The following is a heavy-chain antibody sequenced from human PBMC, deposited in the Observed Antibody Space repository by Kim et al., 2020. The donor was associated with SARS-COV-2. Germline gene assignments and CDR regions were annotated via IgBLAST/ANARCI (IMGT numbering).Heavy chain of an antibody. D-gene: IGHD6-13*01. CDR3: ARGRAAATTAFDY. V-gene: IGHV3-23*01. J-gene: IGHJ4*02. Sequence: YADSVKGRFTISRDNSKNTLYLQMNSLRAEDAALYYCARGRAAATTAFDYWGQGTLVTVSS.